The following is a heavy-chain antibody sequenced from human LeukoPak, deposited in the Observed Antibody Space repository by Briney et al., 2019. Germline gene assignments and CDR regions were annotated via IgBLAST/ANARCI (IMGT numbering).Heavy chain of an antibody. CDR3: VTRYCSSTSCSDY. V-gene: IGHV4-39*01. Sequence: PSETLSLTCTVSGGSISSSSYYWGWIRQPPGKGLEWIGSIYYSGSTYYNPSLKSRVTISVDTSKNQFSLKLSSVTAADTAVYYCVTRYCSSTSCSDYWGQGTLVTVSS. J-gene: IGHJ4*02. D-gene: IGHD2-2*01. CDR2: IYYSGST. CDR1: GGSISSSSYY.